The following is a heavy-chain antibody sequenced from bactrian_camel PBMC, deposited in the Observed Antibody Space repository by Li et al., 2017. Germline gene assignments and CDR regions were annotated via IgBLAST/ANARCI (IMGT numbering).Heavy chain of an antibody. J-gene: IGHJ4*01. CDR3: ATGDVPYY. CDR2: VDSVGRT. Sequence: VQLVESGGDSVQAGRSLRLSCTVSGDLYSYYCLGWFRQAPGKEREAVASVDSVGRTTYSESVKGRFTISRDNAKTTVYLQMNSLKSEDTALYYCATGDVPYYWGQGTQVTVS. V-gene: IGHV3S53*01. D-gene: IGHD7*01. CDR1: GDLYSYYC.